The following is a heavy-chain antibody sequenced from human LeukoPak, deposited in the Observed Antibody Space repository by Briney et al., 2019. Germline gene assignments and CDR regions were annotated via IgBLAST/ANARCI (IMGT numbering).Heavy chain of an antibody. CDR3: ARGFYYDSSGYYVYYFDY. V-gene: IGHV3-33*01. Sequence: PGGSLGLSCAASGFTFSSYGMHWVRQAPGKGLEWVAVIWYDGSNKYYADSVKGRFTISRDNSKNTLYLQMNSLRAEDTAVYYCARGFYYDSSGYYVYYFDYWGQGTLVTVSS. J-gene: IGHJ4*02. CDR2: IWYDGSNK. D-gene: IGHD3-22*01. CDR1: GFTFSSYG.